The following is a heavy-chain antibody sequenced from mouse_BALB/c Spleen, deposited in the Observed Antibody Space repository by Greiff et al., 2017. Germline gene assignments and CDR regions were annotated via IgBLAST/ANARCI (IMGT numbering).Heavy chain of an antibody. CDR3: ARHYYGSSYGAWFAY. Sequence: EVQLVESGGGLVQPGGSLKLSCAASGFTFSSYTMSWVRQTPEKRLEWVAYISNGGGSTYYPDTVKGRFTISRDNAKNTLYLQMSSLKSEDTAMYYCARHYYGSSYGAWFAYWGQGTLVTVSA. D-gene: IGHD1-1*01. J-gene: IGHJ3*01. V-gene: IGHV5-12-2*01. CDR2: ISNGGGST. CDR1: GFTFSSYT.